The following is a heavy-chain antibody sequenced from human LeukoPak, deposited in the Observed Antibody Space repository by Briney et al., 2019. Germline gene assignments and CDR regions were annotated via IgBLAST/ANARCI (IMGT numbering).Heavy chain of an antibody. CDR2: IIPIFGIA. CDR1: GGTFSSYA. Sequence: SVKVSCKASGGTFSSYAISWVRQAPGQGLEWMGRIIPIFGIANYAQKFQGRVTITADKSTSTAYMELSSLRSEDTAVSYCARPDYYDSSGYLYWGQGALVTVSS. V-gene: IGHV1-69*04. J-gene: IGHJ4*02. CDR3: ARPDYYDSSGYLY. D-gene: IGHD3-22*01.